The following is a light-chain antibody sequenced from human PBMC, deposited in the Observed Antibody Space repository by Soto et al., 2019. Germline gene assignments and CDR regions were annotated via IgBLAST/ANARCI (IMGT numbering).Light chain of an antibody. V-gene: IGKV3-15*01. CDR2: GGI. CDR1: QSVSSN. CDR3: QQYNNWPRT. J-gene: IGKJ1*01. Sequence: EIVMTQSPPTLSASPWERATLSCRASQSVSSNLAWYQQKPGHAPRLLIYGGITRATGIPARFTGSGSGTESTLTISSLQSEDFAVYYCQQYNNWPRTFGQGTKVDIK.